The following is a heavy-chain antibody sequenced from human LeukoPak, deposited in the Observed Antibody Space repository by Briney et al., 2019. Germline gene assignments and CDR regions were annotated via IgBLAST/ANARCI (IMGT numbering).Heavy chain of an antibody. CDR3: AKTYRYCSSTSCYSY. V-gene: IGHV3-23*01. D-gene: IGHD2-2*02. CDR1: GFTFSSYA. CDR2: ISGSGDST. J-gene: IGHJ4*02. Sequence: PGGSLRLSCAASGFTFSSYAMSWVRQAPGKGLEWVSGISGSGDSTYYADSVKGRFTISRDNSKNTLYLQMNSLRAEDTAVYYCAKTYRYCSSTSCYSYWGQGTLVTVSS.